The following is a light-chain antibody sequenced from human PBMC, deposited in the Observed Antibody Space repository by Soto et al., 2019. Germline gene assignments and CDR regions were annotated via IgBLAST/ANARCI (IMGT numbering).Light chain of an antibody. Sequence: QSARTQPASVSGSPGQSITISCTGTSSDVGGYNYVSWYQQHPGKAPKLMIYEVSKRPSGVPDRFSGSKSGNTASLTVSGLQAEDEADYYCNSYAGSNNWVFGGGTKLTVL. CDR1: SSDVGGYNY. CDR2: EVS. V-gene: IGLV2-8*01. CDR3: NSYAGSNNWV. J-gene: IGLJ3*02.